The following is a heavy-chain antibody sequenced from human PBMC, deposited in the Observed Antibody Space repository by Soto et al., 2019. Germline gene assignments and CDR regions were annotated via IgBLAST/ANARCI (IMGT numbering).Heavy chain of an antibody. CDR1: GGTFSSDA. V-gene: IGHV1-69*06. CDR3: ARDPGRSSNRWRVRQVADGEYYVMDV. J-gene: IGHJ6*04. D-gene: IGHD2-2*01. Sequence: SVKVSCKALGGTFSSDAISWVRQAPGQGLEWVGGIIPIFGTSKCAQNFQGRVTITADTSTSTAYMELSSLRSEDTAIYYCARDPGRSSNRWRVRQVADGEYYVMDVWGKGTTVTVSS. CDR2: IIPIFGTS.